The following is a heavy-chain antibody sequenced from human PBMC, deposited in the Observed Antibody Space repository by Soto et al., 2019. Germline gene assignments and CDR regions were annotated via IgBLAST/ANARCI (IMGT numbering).Heavy chain of an antibody. Sequence: QVQLVQSGAEVKKPGASVKVSCKASGYTFTSYGISWVRQAPGQGLEWRGWISAYNGNTNYAQKLQGRVTMTTDTATSTAYMELRSLRSDDTAVYYCARVRITIVRDYYYYGMDVWGQGTTVTVSS. CDR3: ARVRITIVRDYYYYGMDV. CDR2: ISAYNGNT. CDR1: GYTFTSYG. V-gene: IGHV1-18*01. D-gene: IGHD3-3*01. J-gene: IGHJ6*02.